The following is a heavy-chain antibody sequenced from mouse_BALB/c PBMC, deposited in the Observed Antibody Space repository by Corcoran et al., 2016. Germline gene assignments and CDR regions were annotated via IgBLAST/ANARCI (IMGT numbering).Heavy chain of an antibody. CDR2: INTYTGEP. Sequence: QIQLVQSGPQLKKPGETVKISCTASGYTFTNYGMNWVKQAPGKGLKWMGWINTYTGEPTYADDFKGRFAFSLETSASTAYLQINNLKNEDMATYFCARGRDYYGPWFAYWGQGTLVTVSA. CDR3: ARGRDYYGPWFAY. J-gene: IGHJ3*01. CDR1: GYTFTNYG. V-gene: IGHV9-1*02. D-gene: IGHD1-1*01.